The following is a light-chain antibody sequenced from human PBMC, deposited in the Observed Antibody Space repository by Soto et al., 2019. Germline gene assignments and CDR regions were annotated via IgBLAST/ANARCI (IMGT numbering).Light chain of an antibody. CDR3: QQYNSHPYT. CDR1: QSISSW. J-gene: IGKJ2*01. CDR2: KAS. V-gene: IGKV1-5*03. Sequence: DIQLTQSPSTLSASVGDRATITCRASQSISSWLAWYQQKPGKAPKLLIYKASSLESRVPSRFSGSGSGTEFTLTISSLQPDDFATYYCQQYNSHPYTFGQGTKVDIK.